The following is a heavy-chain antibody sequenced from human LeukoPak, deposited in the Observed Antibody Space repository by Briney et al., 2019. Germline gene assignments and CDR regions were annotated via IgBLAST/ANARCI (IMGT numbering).Heavy chain of an antibody. CDR1: GFTFSDYY. Sequence: GGSLRLSCAASGFTFSDYYMSWIRQAPGKGLEWVANIKQDGSEKYYVDSVKGRFTISRDKAKNSLYLQMNSLRAEDTAVYYCAREDVITFGGVIGHAFDIWGQGTMVTVSS. CDR2: IKQDGSEK. D-gene: IGHD3-16*02. V-gene: IGHV3-7*01. J-gene: IGHJ3*02. CDR3: AREDVITFGGVIGHAFDI.